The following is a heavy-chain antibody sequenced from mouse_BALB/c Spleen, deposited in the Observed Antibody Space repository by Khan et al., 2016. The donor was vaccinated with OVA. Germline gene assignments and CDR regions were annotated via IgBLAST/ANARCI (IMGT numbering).Heavy chain of an antibody. CDR3: ARLEDI. D-gene: IGHD1-3*01. CDR1: GFSLTSYG. Sequence: VMLVESGPGLVAPSQSLSITCTVSGFSLTSYGVHWVRQPPGKGLEWLGVIWAGGSTNYNSALMSRLSISKDNSKSQVFLKMISLQTDDTARYYCARLEDIWGQGTTLTVSS. V-gene: IGHV2-9*02. CDR2: IWAGGST. J-gene: IGHJ2*01.